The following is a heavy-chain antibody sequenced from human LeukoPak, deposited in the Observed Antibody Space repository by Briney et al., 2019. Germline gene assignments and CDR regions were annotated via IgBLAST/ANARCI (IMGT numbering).Heavy chain of an antibody. J-gene: IGHJ4*02. V-gene: IGHV4-59*11. D-gene: IGHD1-26*01. CDR2: IYYSGST. Sequence: PSETLSLTCTVSGGSISSHYWSWIRQPPGKGLEWIGYIYYSGSTNYNPSLKSRVTISVDTSKNQFSLKLSSVTAADTAVYYCARSVGATLFRFPVFDYWGQGTLVTVSS. CDR1: GGSISSHY. CDR3: ARSVGATLFRFPVFDY.